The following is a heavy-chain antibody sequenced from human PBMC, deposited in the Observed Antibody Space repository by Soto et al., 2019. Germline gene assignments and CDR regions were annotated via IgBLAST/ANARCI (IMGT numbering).Heavy chain of an antibody. V-gene: IGHV3-66*01. CDR2: IYSGGST. CDR3: ARDRSTIYAFDI. CDR1: GFTVSSNY. Sequence: EVQLVESGGGLVQPGGSLRLSCAASGFTVSSNYMSWVRQAPGKGLEWVSVIYSGGSTYYADSVKDRFTISRDNSKNTLYLQMNSLRAEDTAVYYCARDRSTIYAFDIWGQGTMVTVSS. D-gene: IGHD3-3*01. J-gene: IGHJ3*02.